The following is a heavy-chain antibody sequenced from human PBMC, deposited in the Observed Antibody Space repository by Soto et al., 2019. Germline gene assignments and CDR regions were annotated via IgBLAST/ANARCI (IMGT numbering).Heavy chain of an antibody. CDR1: GYTFTSYY. V-gene: IGHV1-8*01. D-gene: IGHD6-6*01. CDR2: MNPNSGNT. CDR3: ARAHARIVAARTALLDSWFDP. Sequence: ASVRVCCTASGYTFTSYYINWVLQATGEGLERMGWMNPNSGNTGYAQKFQGRVTMTRNTSISTAYMELSSLRSEDTAVYYCARAHARIVAARTALLDSWFDPWGQVTLVIVSS. J-gene: IGHJ5*02.